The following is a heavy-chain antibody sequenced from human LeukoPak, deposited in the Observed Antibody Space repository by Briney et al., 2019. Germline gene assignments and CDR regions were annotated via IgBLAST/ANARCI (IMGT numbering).Heavy chain of an antibody. CDR3: ATLPRGHLFDS. CDR1: GDTLTELS. D-gene: IGHD3-10*01. CDR2: FVPEDGET. J-gene: IGHJ4*02. V-gene: IGHV1-24*01. Sequence: GASVKVPCKLSGDTLTELSMHWVRQSPRKGLEWMGGFVPEDGETIYAQKFQGRVTMTEDTSTDTAYMELSSLRSDDTAVYFCATLPRGHLFDSWGQGTLVTVSS.